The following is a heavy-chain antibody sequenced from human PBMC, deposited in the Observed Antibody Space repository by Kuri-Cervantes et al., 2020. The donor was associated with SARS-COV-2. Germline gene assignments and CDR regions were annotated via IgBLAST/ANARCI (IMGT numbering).Heavy chain of an antibody. V-gene: IGHV1-2*02. Sequence: GESLKISCKGSGDTFTTSWIGWVPQAPGQGPEWMGWINPDGGTNSAQKFQGRVTMTRDTSTSTVHMELSRLRFDGTAVFYCARNRRTGGYSFGFDLWGQGTLVTVSS. CDR3: ARNRRTGGYSFGFDL. D-gene: IGHD5-18*01. CDR2: INPDGGT. CDR1: GDTFTTSW. J-gene: IGHJ4*02.